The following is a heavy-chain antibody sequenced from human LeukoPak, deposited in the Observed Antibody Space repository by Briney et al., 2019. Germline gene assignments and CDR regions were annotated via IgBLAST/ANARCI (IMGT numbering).Heavy chain of an antibody. V-gene: IGHV3-21*01. Sequence: PGGSLRLSCAASGFTFSSNSMNWVRQAPGKGLEWVSSISSSSSYIYYADSVKGRFTISRDNAKNSLYLQMNSLRAEDAAVYYCARDIGGQWLVHGDYWGQGTLVTVSS. D-gene: IGHD6-19*01. J-gene: IGHJ4*02. CDR1: GFTFSSNS. CDR2: ISSSSSYI. CDR3: ARDIGGQWLVHGDY.